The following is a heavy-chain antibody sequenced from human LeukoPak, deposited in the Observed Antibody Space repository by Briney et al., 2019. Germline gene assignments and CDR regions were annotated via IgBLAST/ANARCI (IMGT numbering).Heavy chain of an antibody. Sequence: GGSLRLSCAASGFTFSSYGMHWVRQAPGKGLEWVAVISYDGSNKYYADSVKGRFTISRDNSKNTLYLQMNSLRAEDTAVYYCAKDRGIAVAGLYWYFDLWGRGTLVTVSS. CDR3: AKDRGIAVAGLYWYFDL. J-gene: IGHJ2*01. V-gene: IGHV3-30*18. CDR1: GFTFSSYG. CDR2: ISYDGSNK. D-gene: IGHD6-19*01.